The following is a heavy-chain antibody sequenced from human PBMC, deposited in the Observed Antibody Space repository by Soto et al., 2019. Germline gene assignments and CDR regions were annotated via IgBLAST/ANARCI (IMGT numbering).Heavy chain of an antibody. Sequence: QVQLVQSGAEVKKLGSSVKLSCKASGGTFSSYAINWVRQAPGQGLEWMGGIIPVFGKTNYAQRFQGRVTITADESTTTAYMEVSGLRSEDTAVYYCARAGTYDYDSSGHPDAFDIWGQGTMVTVSS. CDR2: IIPVFGKT. V-gene: IGHV1-69*01. CDR1: GGTFSSYA. CDR3: ARAGTYDYDSSGHPDAFDI. J-gene: IGHJ3*02. D-gene: IGHD3-22*01.